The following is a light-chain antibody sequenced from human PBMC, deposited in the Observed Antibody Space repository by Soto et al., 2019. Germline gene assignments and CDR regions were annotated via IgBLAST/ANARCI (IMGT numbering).Light chain of an antibody. CDR3: QQFGSSRGT. J-gene: IGKJ1*01. CDR1: QSVDSSY. V-gene: IGKV3-20*01. Sequence: EIVWTQSPGTLSLSPGERATLSCRASQSVDSSYLAWYHQRPGQAPRLLIYGASSRATGIPDRFSGSGSGTDFTLTISRLEPEDFAVYYCQQFGSSRGTFGQGTRWIS. CDR2: GAS.